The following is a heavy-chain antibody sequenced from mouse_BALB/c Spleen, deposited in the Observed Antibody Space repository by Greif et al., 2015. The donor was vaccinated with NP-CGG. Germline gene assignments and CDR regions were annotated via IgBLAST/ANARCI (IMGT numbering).Heavy chain of an antibody. CDR1: GYTFTDYN. Sequence: VHVKQSGPELVKPGASVKISCKASGYTFTDYNMHWVKQSHGKSLEWIGYIYPYNGGTGYNQKFKSKATLTVDNSSSTAYMELRSLTSEDSAVYYCAREGAGSRGYYFDYWGQGTTLTVSS. V-gene: IGHV1S29*02. CDR2: IYPYNGGT. J-gene: IGHJ2*01. D-gene: IGHD3-3*01. CDR3: AREGAGSRGYYFDY.